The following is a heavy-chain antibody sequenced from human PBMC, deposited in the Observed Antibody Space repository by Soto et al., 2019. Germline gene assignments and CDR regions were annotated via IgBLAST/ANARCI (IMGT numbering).Heavy chain of an antibody. Sequence: SETLSLTCSVSGGSVRTSSYYWAWIRQTPGKGLEWIGTVYYNGSTYYNPSLERRVTISIDTSRNQISLKLSSVTAADTAVYYCAGSYSYGYHLFDYWGQGTLVTVSS. D-gene: IGHD5-18*01. J-gene: IGHJ4*02. CDR1: GGSVRTSSYY. V-gene: IGHV4-39*01. CDR3: AGSYSYGYHLFDY. CDR2: VYYNGST.